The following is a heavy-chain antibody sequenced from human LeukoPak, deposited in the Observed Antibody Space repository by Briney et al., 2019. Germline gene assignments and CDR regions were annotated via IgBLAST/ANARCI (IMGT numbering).Heavy chain of an antibody. D-gene: IGHD3-22*01. CDR3: ARSRMVHYYDSSGYGDY. J-gene: IGHJ4*02. CDR2: IKQDGSEK. Sequence: GGSLRLSCAASGFTFSSYWMSWVRQAPGKGLEWVANIKQDGSEKYYVDSVKGRFTISRDNAKNSLYLQMNSLRAEDTAVYYCARSRMVHYYDSSGYGDYWGQGTLVTVSS. CDR1: GFTFSSYW. V-gene: IGHV3-7*01.